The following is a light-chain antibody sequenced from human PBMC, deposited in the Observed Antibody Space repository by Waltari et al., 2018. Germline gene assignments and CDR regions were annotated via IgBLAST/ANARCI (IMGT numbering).Light chain of an antibody. CDR3: QSYDNNLRAWV. V-gene: IGLV1-40*01. J-gene: IGLJ3*02. Sequence: QSGLTQPPSVSGAAGQRVILPCTGTSSNLGSNYHVHWYQQFPGTAPKVLIYANENRPSGIPDRFSASKSGTSASLTITGLQTEDEADYYCQSYDNNLRAWVFGGGTKVTVL. CDR1: SSNLGSNYH. CDR2: ANE.